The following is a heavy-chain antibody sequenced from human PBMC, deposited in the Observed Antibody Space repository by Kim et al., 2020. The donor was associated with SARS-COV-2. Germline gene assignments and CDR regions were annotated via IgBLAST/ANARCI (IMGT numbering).Heavy chain of an antibody. CDR1: GYSFTSYW. D-gene: IGHD6-13*01. CDR2: IYPGDSDT. CDR3: ARQPSPSSSWPTDYGMDV. Sequence: GASLKISCKGSGYSFTSYWIAWVRQMPGKGLEWMGIIYPGDSDTRYSPSFQGQVTISADKSISTAYLQWSSLKASDTAMYYCARQPSPSSSWPTDYGMDVWGQGTTVTVSS. V-gene: IGHV5-51*01. J-gene: IGHJ6*02.